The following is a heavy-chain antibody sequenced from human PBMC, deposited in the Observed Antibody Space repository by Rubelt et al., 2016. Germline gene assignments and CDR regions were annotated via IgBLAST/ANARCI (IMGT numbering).Heavy chain of an antibody. D-gene: IGHD4-17*01. CDR2: IYHSGRT. J-gene: IGHJ3*02. CDR1: GAPIGGYY. V-gene: IGHV4-59*12. CDR3: ARLTTVTRDAFDI. Sequence: QVQLQESGPGLVKPSETLSLTCTVSGAPIGGYYWTWIRQPPGKGLEWIGFIYHSGRTSYNPSLKSRVSISMDTSKNQFSPRLSSVTAADTAVYYCARLTTVTRDAFDIWGQGTTVTVSS.